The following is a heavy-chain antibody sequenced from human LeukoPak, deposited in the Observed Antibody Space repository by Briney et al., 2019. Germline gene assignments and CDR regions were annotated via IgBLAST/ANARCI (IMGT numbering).Heavy chain of an antibody. Sequence: GGSLRLSCAASGFTFSSYSMNWVRQAPGKGLEWVSSISSDSNYIYYADSVKGRFTISRDNAKDSLYLHMNTLRAEDTAVYYCAVVAGHFDYWGQGTLVTVSS. CDR1: GFTFSSYS. CDR3: AVVAGHFDY. J-gene: IGHJ4*02. V-gene: IGHV3-21*01. D-gene: IGHD2-15*01. CDR2: ISSDSNYI.